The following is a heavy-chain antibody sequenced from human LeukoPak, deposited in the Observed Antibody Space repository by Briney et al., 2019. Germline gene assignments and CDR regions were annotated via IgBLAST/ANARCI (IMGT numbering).Heavy chain of an antibody. CDR1: GGSFSSSSHF. V-gene: IGHV4-39*01. J-gene: IGHJ4*02. CDR3: ARHVYGEYGPGDY. CDR2: IRNSGNT. Sequence: PETLSLTCTVSGGSFSSSSHFWGWLRQPPGRGLEWIGSIRNSGNTYYSPSLKSRVTISVDTSKNQFSLKLSPVTAADTAVYYCARHVYGEYGPGDYWGQGILVTVSS. D-gene: IGHD4-17*01.